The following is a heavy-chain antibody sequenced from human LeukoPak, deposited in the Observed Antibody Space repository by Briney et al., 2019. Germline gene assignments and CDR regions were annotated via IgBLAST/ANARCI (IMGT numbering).Heavy chain of an antibody. J-gene: IGHJ4*02. V-gene: IGHV4-61*02. D-gene: IGHD6-13*01. CDR2: IYTSGST. Sequence: PSQTLSLTCTASGGSISSGSYYWSWIRQPAGKGLEWIGRIYTSGSTNYNPSLKSRVTISVDTSKNQFSLKLSSVTAADTAVYYCARGVVAAAGRTFDFWGQGTLVTVSS. CDR1: GGSISSGSYY. CDR3: ARGVVAAAGRTFDF.